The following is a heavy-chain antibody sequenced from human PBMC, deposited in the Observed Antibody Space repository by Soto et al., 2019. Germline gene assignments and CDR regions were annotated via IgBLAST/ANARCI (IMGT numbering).Heavy chain of an antibody. Sequence: GGSLRLSCAASGFTVSSNYMSWVRQAPGKGLEWVSVIYSGGSTYYADSVKGRFTISRHNSKNTLYLQMNSLRAEDTAVYYCAREWLVEGRGCYMDVWGKGTTVTVSS. CDR3: AREWLVEGRGCYMDV. CDR1: GFTVSSNY. D-gene: IGHD6-19*01. V-gene: IGHV3-53*04. J-gene: IGHJ6*03. CDR2: IYSGGST.